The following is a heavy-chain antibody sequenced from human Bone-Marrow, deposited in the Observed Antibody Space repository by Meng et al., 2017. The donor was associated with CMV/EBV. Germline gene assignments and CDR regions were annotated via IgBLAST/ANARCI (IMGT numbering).Heavy chain of an antibody. Sequence: GESLKISCAASGFTFSSYWMHWVRQAPGKGLVWVSRINSDGSSTSYADSVKGRFTISRDNAKNTLYLQMNSLRAEDTAVYYCATDGRWELLIDIWGQGTMVTVSS. V-gene: IGHV3-74*01. CDR3: ATDGRWELLIDI. CDR1: GFTFSSYW. D-gene: IGHD1-26*01. J-gene: IGHJ3*02. CDR2: INSDGSST.